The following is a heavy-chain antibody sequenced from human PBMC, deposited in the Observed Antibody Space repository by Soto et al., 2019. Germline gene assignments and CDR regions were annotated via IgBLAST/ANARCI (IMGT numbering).Heavy chain of an antibody. Sequence: QVQLVQSGAEVKKPGSSVKVSCKASGGTFSSYTISWVRQAPGQGLEWMGRIIPILGIANYAQKFQGRVTITADKSTSTAYIELSSLRSEDTAVYYCAREGGLRYFEGVWGQGTTVTVSS. J-gene: IGHJ6*02. CDR2: IIPILGIA. CDR1: GGTFSSYT. V-gene: IGHV1-69*08. D-gene: IGHD3-9*01. CDR3: AREGGLRYFEGV.